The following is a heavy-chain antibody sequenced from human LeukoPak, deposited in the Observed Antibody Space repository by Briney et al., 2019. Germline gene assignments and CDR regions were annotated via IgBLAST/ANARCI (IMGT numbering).Heavy chain of an antibody. CDR1: GYTFNIYG. D-gene: IGHD3-22*01. CDR3: ARGRDYDRLHY. Sequence: SVKVSCKASGYTFNIYGISWVRQAPGQGLEWMGGIIPIFGTANYAQKFQGRVTITADESTSTAYMELSSLRSEDTAVYYCARGRDYDRLHYWGQGTLVTVSS. CDR2: IIPIFGTA. V-gene: IGHV1-69*13. J-gene: IGHJ4*02.